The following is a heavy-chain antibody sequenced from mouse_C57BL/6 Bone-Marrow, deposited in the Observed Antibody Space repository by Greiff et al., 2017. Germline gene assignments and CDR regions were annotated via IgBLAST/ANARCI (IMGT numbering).Heavy chain of an antibody. CDR2: IDPSDSYT. V-gene: IGHV1-50*01. CDR1: GYTFTSYW. D-gene: IGHD4-1*01. J-gene: IGHJ3*01. CDR3: ARYLGHY. Sequence: QVQLQQPGAELVKPGASVKLSCKASGYTFTSYWMQWVKQRPGQGLEWIGEIDPSDSYTNYNQKFKGKATLTVDTSSSTAYMQLSRLTSEDSAVYYCARYLGHYWGQGTLVTVSA.